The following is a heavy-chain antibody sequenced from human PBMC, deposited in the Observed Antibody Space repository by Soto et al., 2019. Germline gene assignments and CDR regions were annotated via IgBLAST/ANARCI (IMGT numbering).Heavy chain of an antibody. CDR3: ARGETPYYYGSGSYWFLEDYYYYGMDV. CDR2: MNPNSGST. CDR1: GYTFTSYD. D-gene: IGHD3-10*01. Sequence: ASVKVSCTASGYTFTSYDINWVRQATGQGLEWMGWMNPNSGSTGYAQKFQGRVTMTRNTSISTAYMELSRLRSDDTAVYYCARGETPYYYGSGSYWFLEDYYYYGMDVWGQGTTVTVSS. V-gene: IGHV1-8*01. J-gene: IGHJ6*02.